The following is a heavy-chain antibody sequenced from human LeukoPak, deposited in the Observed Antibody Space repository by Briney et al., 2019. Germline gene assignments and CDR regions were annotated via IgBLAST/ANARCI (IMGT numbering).Heavy chain of an antibody. D-gene: IGHD3-10*01. CDR2: ISPSSGGT. V-gene: IGHV1-2*04. J-gene: IGHJ6*02. Sequence: ASVKVSCKASGYTFTGYYMHWVRQAPGQGLEWMGWISPSSGGTNYAQKFQGWVTMTRDTSISTAYMELSRLRSDDTAVYYCAREWFGESPHYYYGMDVWGQGTTVTVSS. CDR1: GYTFTGYY. CDR3: AREWFGESPHYYYGMDV.